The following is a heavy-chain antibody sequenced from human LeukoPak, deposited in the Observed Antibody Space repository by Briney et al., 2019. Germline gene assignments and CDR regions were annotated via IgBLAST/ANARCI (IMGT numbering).Heavy chain of an antibody. D-gene: IGHD4-17*01. CDR1: GGSISSGDYY. J-gene: IGHJ4*02. V-gene: IGHV4-30-4*01. CDR2: IYYSGSS. CDR3: ARQIYGDLYYFDY. Sequence: SETLSLTCTVSGGSISSGDYYWSWIRQPPGKGLEWIGYIYYSGSSYYIPSLKSRVTMSVDTSKNQFSLRLGSVTAADTAVYYCARQIYGDLYYFDYWGQGTLVTDSS.